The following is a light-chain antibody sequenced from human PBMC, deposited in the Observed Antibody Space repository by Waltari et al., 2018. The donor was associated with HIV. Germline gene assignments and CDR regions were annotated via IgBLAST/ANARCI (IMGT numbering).Light chain of an antibody. V-gene: IGKV4-1*01. CDR1: QSVFHSSNNKNY. CDR3: QHYYSTPQ. Sequence: DVVMSQSPDSVAVCLGGRDTMNCRSSQSVFHSSNNKNYVAWYKQKPGQLPKLLIYWASTRESGVPDRFSGSGSGTDFPLPISSLQAEDVAVYYCQHYYSTPQFGPGTTV. J-gene: IGKJ3*01. CDR2: WAS.